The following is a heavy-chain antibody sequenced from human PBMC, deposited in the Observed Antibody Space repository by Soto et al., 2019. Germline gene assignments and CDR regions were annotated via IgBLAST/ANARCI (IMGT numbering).Heavy chain of an antibody. V-gene: IGHV4-39*01. CDR1: SGSITSDSYN. Sequence: QLQLQESGPGLVKPSETLSLACTVSSGSITSDSYNWDWIRQPPGKGLLWIGTIYYTGSTDYNPSLNSRVMISADTSKNQFSLKLNSVTAADTAVYYCARLSGNAFDVWGHGTSVIVSP. CDR3: ARLSGNAFDV. CDR2: IYYTGST. J-gene: IGHJ3*01.